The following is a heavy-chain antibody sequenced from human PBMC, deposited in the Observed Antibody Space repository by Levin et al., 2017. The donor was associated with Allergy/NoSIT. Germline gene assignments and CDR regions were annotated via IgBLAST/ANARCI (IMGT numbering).Heavy chain of an antibody. Sequence: SQTLSLTCAVYGGSFRGYYWSWIRQPPGKGLEWIGEINHSGSTNYNPSLKSRVTISVDTSKNQFSLKLSSVTAADTAVYYCARGPPRIAAAGTLKPPGGNNKNHRNWYFDLWGRGTLVTVSS. J-gene: IGHJ2*01. CDR2: INHSGST. V-gene: IGHV4-34*01. D-gene: IGHD6-13*01. CDR3: ARGPPRIAAAGTLKPPGGNNKNHRNWYFDL. CDR1: GGSFRGYY.